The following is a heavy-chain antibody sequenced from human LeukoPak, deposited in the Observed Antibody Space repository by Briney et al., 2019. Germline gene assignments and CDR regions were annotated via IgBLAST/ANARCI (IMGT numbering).Heavy chain of an antibody. Sequence: GSLTLSCAASGCTFSDYYMSWIRQPPGKGLEWVSYISSSGSTIYYADSVKGRFTISSDNAKNSLFLQTNSLIADAAAVYYCSITGSNFDYWGQGTLVTVSS. CDR1: GCTFSDYY. D-gene: IGHD2-15*01. J-gene: IGHJ4*02. CDR2: ISSSGSTI. V-gene: IGHV3-11*01. CDR3: SITGSNFDY.